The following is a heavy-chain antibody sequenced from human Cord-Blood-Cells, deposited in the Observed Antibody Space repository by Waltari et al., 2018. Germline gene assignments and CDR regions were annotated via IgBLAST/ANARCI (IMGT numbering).Heavy chain of an antibody. Sequence: QVQLVESGVGVVQPGRSLRLSCAASGFTFSSYAMHWVRQAPGKGLEWVAVISYDGSNKYYADSVKGRFTISRDNSKNTLYLQMNSLRAEDTAVYYCARDWGSYWYFDLWGRGTRVTVSS. CDR2: ISYDGSNK. D-gene: IGHD3-16*01. CDR1: GFTFSSYA. CDR3: ARDWGSYWYFDL. V-gene: IGHV3-30-3*01. J-gene: IGHJ2*01.